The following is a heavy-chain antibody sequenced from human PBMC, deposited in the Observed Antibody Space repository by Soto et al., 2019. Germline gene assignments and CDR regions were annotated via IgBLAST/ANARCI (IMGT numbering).Heavy chain of an antibody. Sequence: QVQLVQSGAEVKSPWASVKLSCKTSGYPFTSSGISWVRQSPGQGLEWMGWISGYARDTRYAQNLQYTVTMTTDTSTSPAYMELRSLRSDDTAVYYYARDLRGVAPVVIGTSRVAPWGQGHLVTVSS. CDR3: ARDLRGVAPVVIGTSRVAP. CDR1: GYPFTSSG. J-gene: IGHJ5*02. V-gene: IGHV1-18*01. D-gene: IGHD3-10*01. CDR2: ISGYARDT.